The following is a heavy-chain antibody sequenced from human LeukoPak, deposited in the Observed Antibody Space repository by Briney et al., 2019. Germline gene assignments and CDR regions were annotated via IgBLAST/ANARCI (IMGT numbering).Heavy chain of an antibody. CDR2: ISGSGGST. D-gene: IGHD3-10*02. CDR3: AELGITMIGGV. Sequence: GGSLGLSCAASGFTFSSYAMSWVRQAPGKGLEWVSAISGSGGSTYYADSVKGRFTISRDNAKNSLYLQMNSLRAEDTAVYYCAELGITMIGGVWGKGTTVTISS. CDR1: GFTFSSYA. J-gene: IGHJ6*04. V-gene: IGHV3-23*01.